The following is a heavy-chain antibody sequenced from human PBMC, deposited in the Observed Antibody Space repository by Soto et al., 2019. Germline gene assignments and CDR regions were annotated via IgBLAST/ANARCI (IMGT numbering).Heavy chain of an antibody. CDR1: GFTFSAYW. J-gene: IGHJ4*02. CDR2: ISDDGSTT. D-gene: IGHD1-1*01. CDR3: TTAHRVSSTGPGAH. V-gene: IGHV3-74*01. Sequence: GGSLRLSCEVSGFTFSAYWMHWVRQVPGKGLIWVSRISDDGSTTTYADSVKGRFTISRDNAKNTLYLQMNSLRADDTGLYYCTTAHRVSSTGPGAHWGQGTLVTVSS.